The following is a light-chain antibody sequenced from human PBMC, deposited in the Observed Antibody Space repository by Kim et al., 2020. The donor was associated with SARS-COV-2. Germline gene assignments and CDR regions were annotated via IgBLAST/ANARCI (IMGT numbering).Light chain of an antibody. V-gene: IGKV1-5*03. CDR2: KAS. J-gene: IGKJ1*01. Sequence: SEGDRVNITWRGSQTISSWLAWYQQKPGKAPKLLIYKASSLESEVPSRFSGSGSETEFTLTISSLQRDDFAAYYCQQYNTYPRTFGQGTKVDIK. CDR3: QQYNTYPRT. CDR1: QTISSW.